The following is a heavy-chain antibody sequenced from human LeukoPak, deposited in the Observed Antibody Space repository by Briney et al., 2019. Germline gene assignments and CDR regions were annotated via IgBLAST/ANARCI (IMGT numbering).Heavy chain of an antibody. D-gene: IGHD3-10*01. Sequence: SETLSLTCTVSGGSISSYYWSWIRQPPGKGLEWIGYIYYSGSTNYNPSLKSRVTISVDTSKNQFSLKLSSVTAADTAVYYCARVPKFGGFSFVWGQGTLVTVPS. CDR1: GGSISSYY. J-gene: IGHJ4*02. V-gene: IGHV4-59*12. CDR3: ARVPKFGGFSFV. CDR2: IYYSGST.